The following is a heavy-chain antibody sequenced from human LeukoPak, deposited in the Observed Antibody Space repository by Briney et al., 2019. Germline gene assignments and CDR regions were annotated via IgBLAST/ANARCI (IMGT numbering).Heavy chain of an antibody. V-gene: IGHV1-69*13. CDR1: GGTFGSYA. D-gene: IGHD6-13*01. CDR3: ARDEEKAAGSL. Sequence: ASVKVSCKPSGGTFGSYAISWVRQAPGQGLEWVGGIIPLFGAPLYAQKFQGRVTITADERASTVYMDLSSLRSDDTAVYYCARDEEKAAGSLWGQGTPVIVSS. J-gene: IGHJ4*02. CDR2: IIPLFGAP.